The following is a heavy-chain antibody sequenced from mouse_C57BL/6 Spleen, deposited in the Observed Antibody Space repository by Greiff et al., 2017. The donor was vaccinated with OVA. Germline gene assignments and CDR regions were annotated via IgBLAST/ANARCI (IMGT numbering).Heavy chain of an antibody. CDR3: ARGGSTVVPY. J-gene: IGHJ3*01. Sequence: QVQLQQSGAELVKPGASVKISCKASGYTFSSYWMNWVKQRPGKGLEWIGLIYPGDGDTNYNGKFKGKATLTADKSSSTADMQLSSLTSEDCAVYFCARGGSTVVPYWGQGTLVTVSA. V-gene: IGHV1-80*01. CDR1: GYTFSSYW. D-gene: IGHD1-1*01. CDR2: IYPGDGDT.